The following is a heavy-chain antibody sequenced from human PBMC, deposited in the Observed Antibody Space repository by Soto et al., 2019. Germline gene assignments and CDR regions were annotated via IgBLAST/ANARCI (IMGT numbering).Heavy chain of an antibody. CDR3: ARQGECGSTSCYGS. V-gene: IGHV4-39*01. CDR2: VFSDGTT. Sequence: QLQLQESGPGLVKPSETLSLTCSVSGASISSGSYYWGWVRQPPGKGLEWIANVFSDGTTYYSPSLNSRVTISVDTSKNQFSLSLRSVTTADTAVYYCARQGECGSTSCYGSWGQGTLVTVSS. D-gene: IGHD2-2*01. J-gene: IGHJ5*02. CDR1: GASISSGSYY.